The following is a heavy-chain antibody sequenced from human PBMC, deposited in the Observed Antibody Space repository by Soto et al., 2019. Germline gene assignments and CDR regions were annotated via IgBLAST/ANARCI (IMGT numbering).Heavy chain of an antibody. Sequence: SVKVSCKASGGALSSYTISWVRQAPGQGLEWMGRIIPILGIANYVQKFQGRVTITADKSTSTAYMELSSLRSEDTAVYYCARYDYYDSSGLNYYGMDVWGQGTTVTVSS. CDR3: ARYDYYDSSGLNYYGMDV. CDR1: GGALSSYT. J-gene: IGHJ6*02. CDR2: IIPILGIA. V-gene: IGHV1-69*02. D-gene: IGHD3-22*01.